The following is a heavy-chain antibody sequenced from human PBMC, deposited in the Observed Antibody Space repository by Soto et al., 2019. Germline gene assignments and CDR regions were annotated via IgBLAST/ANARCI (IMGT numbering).Heavy chain of an antibody. CDR2: ISYDGGHK. CDR1: EFTFSSYA. CDR3: ARVKTDYSNPRGPFFFYGMDV. Sequence: QVQLVESGGGVVHPEGSLRLSCSASEFTFSSYAMHWVRQAPGKGLEWVAGISYDGGHKFYGDSVRGRFTISRDSSKTTVFLEMNSLRPEDTAAYYCARVKTDYSNPRGPFFFYGMDVWGQGTTVTVSS. D-gene: IGHD4-4*01. J-gene: IGHJ6*02. V-gene: IGHV3-30-3*01.